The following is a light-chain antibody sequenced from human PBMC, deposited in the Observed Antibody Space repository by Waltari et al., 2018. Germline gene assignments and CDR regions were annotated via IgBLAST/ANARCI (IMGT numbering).Light chain of an antibody. J-gene: IGLJ1*01. Sequence: QSALTQPASVSGSPGQPITITCTGTTGDIDSNNYVSWYQQYPGEAPKLIVYDVDNRPSGISDRFSGSKSGNTASLTISGLQTEDEADYYCSSYTSGASVDVFGTGTRVTVL. CDR3: SSYTSGASVDV. V-gene: IGLV2-14*01. CDR2: DVD. CDR1: TGDIDSNNY.